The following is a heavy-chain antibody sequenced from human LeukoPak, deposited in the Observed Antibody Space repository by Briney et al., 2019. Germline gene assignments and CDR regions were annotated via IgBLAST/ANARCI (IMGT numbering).Heavy chain of an antibody. J-gene: IGHJ4*02. CDR3: ARFFDAKYYFDY. CDR2: IYYSGST. D-gene: IGHD3-9*01. CDR1: GGSISSYY. Sequence: SQTLSLTCTVSGGSISSYYWSWIRQPPGKGLEWIGYIYYSGSTNYNPSLKSRVTISVDTSKNQFSLKLSSVTAADAAVYYCARFFDAKYYFDYWGQGTLVTVSS. V-gene: IGHV4-59*01.